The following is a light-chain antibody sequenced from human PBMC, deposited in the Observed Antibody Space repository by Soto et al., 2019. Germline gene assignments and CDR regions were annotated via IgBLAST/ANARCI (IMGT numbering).Light chain of an antibody. V-gene: IGLV2-11*01. CDR1: SSDVGGYNY. CDR3: CSYAGSSWV. Sequence: QSVLTQPRSVSGSPGQSVTISCTGTSSDVGGYNYVSWYQQHPGKAPKLMIYDVSKRPSGVPDRFSGSKSGNTASLTISGLQAEDEADYYGCSYAGSSWVFGGGTKLTVL. J-gene: IGLJ3*02. CDR2: DVS.